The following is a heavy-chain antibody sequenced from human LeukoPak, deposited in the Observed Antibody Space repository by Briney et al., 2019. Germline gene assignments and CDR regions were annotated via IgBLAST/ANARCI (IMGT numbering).Heavy chain of an antibody. CDR3: ARGSRFGVVERDAFDI. Sequence: GGSLRLSCAASGFTFSRYSMNWVRQAPGKGLEWVSSISISSNYIYYKDSVKGRFTISRDNAKNSLYLQMNSLRAEDTAVYYCARGSRFGVVERDAFDIWGQGTMVTVSS. V-gene: IGHV3-21*01. CDR2: ISISSNYI. J-gene: IGHJ3*02. CDR1: GFTFSRYS. D-gene: IGHD3-3*01.